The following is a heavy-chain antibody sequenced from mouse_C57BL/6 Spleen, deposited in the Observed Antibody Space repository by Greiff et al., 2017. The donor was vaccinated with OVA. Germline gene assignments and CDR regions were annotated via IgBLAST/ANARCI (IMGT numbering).Heavy chain of an antibody. CDR2: ISDGGSYT. Sequence: EVKLLESGGGLVKPGASLKLSCAASGFTFSSYAMSWVRQTPGKRLEWVATISDGGSYTYYPDNVKGRFTISRDNAKNNLYLQMSHLKSEDTAMYYCARDGKLWYFDVWGTGTTVTVSS. V-gene: IGHV5-4*01. CDR3: ARDGKLWYFDV. CDR1: GFTFSSYA. D-gene: IGHD4-1*01. J-gene: IGHJ1*03.